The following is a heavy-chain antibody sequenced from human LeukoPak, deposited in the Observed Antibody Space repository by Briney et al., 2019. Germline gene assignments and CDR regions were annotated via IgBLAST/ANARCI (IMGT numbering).Heavy chain of an antibody. D-gene: IGHD5-24*01. CDR2: MNPNSGNT. CDR3: ARGERWLQLYDAFDI. CDR1: GYTFTTSD. V-gene: IGHV1-8*01. Sequence: ASVKVSCKASGYTFTTSDINWVRQATGQGLEWMGWMNPNSGNTGYAQKFQGRVTMTRNTSISTAYMELSSLRSEDTAVYYCARGERWLQLYDAFDIWGQGTMVTVSS. J-gene: IGHJ3*02.